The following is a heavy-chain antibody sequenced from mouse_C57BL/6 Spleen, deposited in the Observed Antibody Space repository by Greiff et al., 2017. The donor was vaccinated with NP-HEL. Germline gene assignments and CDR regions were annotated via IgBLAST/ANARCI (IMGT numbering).Heavy chain of an antibody. J-gene: IGHJ1*03. Sequence: EVQLQQSGPELVKPGASVKISCKASGYSFTDYNMNWVKQSNGKSLEWIGVINPNYGTTSYKQKLKGKATLTVDQSSSTAYMQLNSLTSEDSAVYYCARGHYGSSYVDWYFDVWGTGTTVTVSS. D-gene: IGHD1-1*01. CDR1: GYSFTDYN. CDR2: INPNYGTT. CDR3: ARGHYGSSYVDWYFDV. V-gene: IGHV1-39*01.